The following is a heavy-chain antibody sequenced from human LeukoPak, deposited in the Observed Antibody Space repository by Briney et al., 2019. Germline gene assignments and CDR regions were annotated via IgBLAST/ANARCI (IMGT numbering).Heavy chain of an antibody. J-gene: IGHJ3*02. CDR1: GGSISSSSYY. CDR3: ARHRGGEQQLNDAFDI. Sequence: SETLSLTCTVSGGSISSSSYYWGWIRQPPGKGLEWIGSIYYSGSTYYNPSLKSRVTISVDTSENQFSLKLSSVTAADTAVYYCARHRGGEQQLNDAFDIWGQGTMVTVSS. CDR2: IYYSGST. V-gene: IGHV4-39*01. D-gene: IGHD6-13*01.